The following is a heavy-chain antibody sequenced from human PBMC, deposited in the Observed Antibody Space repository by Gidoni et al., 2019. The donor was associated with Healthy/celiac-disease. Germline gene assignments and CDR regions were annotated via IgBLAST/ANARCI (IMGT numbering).Heavy chain of an antibody. Sequence: QVQLVQSGAEVKKPGSSVKVSCKASGGTCRRSAISWVRHATGKGLEWMGGIIPFFGTANYAQKFQGSVTITADESTSTAYMELISLRSDDTAVYYCVRGGTYYYGSGSYLGVDYWGQGTLVTVSS. V-gene: IGHV1-69*01. J-gene: IGHJ4*02. D-gene: IGHD3-10*01. CDR1: GGTCRRSA. CDR2: IIPFFGTA. CDR3: VRGGTYYYGSGSYLGVDY.